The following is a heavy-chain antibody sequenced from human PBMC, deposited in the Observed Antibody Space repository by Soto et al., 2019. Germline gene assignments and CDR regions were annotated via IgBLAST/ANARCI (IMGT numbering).Heavy chain of an antibody. CDR3: ATAVNCSGGSRCARGGDY. D-gene: IGHD2-15*01. J-gene: IGHJ4*02. CDR2: IIPIFGTA. Sequence: QVQLVQSGAEVKKPGSSVKVSCKASGGTFSSYAISWVRQAPGQGLEWMGGIIPIFGTANYAQKFQGRVTITGDKSTSTDDMELRSGGSEDAAVYYWATAVNCSGGSRCARGGDYWGQGTLVTVSS. V-gene: IGHV1-69*06. CDR1: GGTFSSYA.